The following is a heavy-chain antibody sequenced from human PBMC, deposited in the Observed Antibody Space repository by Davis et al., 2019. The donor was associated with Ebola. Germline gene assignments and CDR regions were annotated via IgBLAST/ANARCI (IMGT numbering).Heavy chain of an antibody. CDR3: ARFMITFGGVIARRYYYYGMDV. Sequence: SVKVSCKASGGTFSSYAISWVRQAPGQGLEWMGGIIPIFGTANYAQKFQGRVTITADESTSTAYMELSSLRSDDTAVYYCARFMITFGGVIARRYYYYGMDVWGQGTTVTVSS. D-gene: IGHD3-16*02. V-gene: IGHV1-69*13. CDR1: GGTFSSYA. CDR2: IIPIFGTA. J-gene: IGHJ6*02.